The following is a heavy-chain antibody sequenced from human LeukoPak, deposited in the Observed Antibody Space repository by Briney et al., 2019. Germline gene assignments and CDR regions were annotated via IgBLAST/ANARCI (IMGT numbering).Heavy chain of an antibody. Sequence: GRSLRLSCAASGFTFSTYAMHWVRQAPGKGLEWVAVISYDGSNKYYADSVKGRFTISRDNSKNTLYLQMNSLRAEDTAVYYCARGRPAQPPGVYYYFDYWGQGTLVTVSS. CDR1: GFTFSTYA. D-gene: IGHD6-13*01. CDR2: ISYDGSNK. V-gene: IGHV3-30-3*01. J-gene: IGHJ4*02. CDR3: ARGRPAQPPGVYYYFDY.